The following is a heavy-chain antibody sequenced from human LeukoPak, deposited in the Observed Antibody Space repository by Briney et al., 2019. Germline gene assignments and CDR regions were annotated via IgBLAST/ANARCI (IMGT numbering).Heavy chain of an antibody. CDR1: GFSLSTRGMC. J-gene: IGHJ4*02. D-gene: IGHD1-26*01. CDR3: VRIRASDSETYYYFDY. Sequence: QSGPTLVKPTQTLTLTCTFSGFSLSTRGMCVSWSRQSPGKALEWLARIDWDDDKSYSTSLKTRLTISKGTSKNQVVLTMTNMDPVDTATYYCVRIRASDSETYYYFDYWGQGTLVTVSS. CDR2: IDWDDDK. V-gene: IGHV2-70*11.